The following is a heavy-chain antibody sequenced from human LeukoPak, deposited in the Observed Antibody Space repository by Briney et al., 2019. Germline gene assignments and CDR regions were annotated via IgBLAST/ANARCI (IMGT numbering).Heavy chain of an antibody. J-gene: IGHJ5*02. CDR1: GFTFSTYS. CDR2: ITSSSSYI. D-gene: IGHD6-6*01. Sequence: PGGSLRLSCTASGFTFSTYSMNWVRQAAGKGLEWVSSITSSSSYIFYVDSVKGRFTISRDNAKNSLHLQMDSLRAEDSAVYYCARSATSSSSRINWFDAWGQGTLVTVSS. CDR3: ARSATSSSSRINWFDA. V-gene: IGHV3-21*01.